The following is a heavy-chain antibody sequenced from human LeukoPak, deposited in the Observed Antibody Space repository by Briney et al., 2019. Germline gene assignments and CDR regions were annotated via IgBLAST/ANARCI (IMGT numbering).Heavy chain of an antibody. CDR2: ISAYNGNT. Sequence: ASVKVSCKASGYTFTSYGISWVRQAPGQGLEWMGWISAYNGNTNYAQKLQGRVTMTTDTSTSTAYMELRSLRSDDTAVYYCARITCTNGVCYNWFDPWGQGTLVTVSS. J-gene: IGHJ5*02. V-gene: IGHV1-18*01. CDR3: ARITCTNGVCYNWFDP. D-gene: IGHD2-8*01. CDR1: GYTFTSYG.